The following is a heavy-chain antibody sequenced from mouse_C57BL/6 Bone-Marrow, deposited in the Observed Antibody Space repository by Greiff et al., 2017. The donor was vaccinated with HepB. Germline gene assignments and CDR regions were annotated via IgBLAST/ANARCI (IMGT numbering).Heavy chain of an antibody. D-gene: IGHD1-1*01. CDR2: IYPRSGNT. CDR3: ARKITTVVACNYFDY. Sequence: QVQLQQSGAELARPGASVKLSCKASGYTFTSYGISWVKQRTGQGLEWIGEIYPRSGNTYYNEKFKGKATLTADKSSSTAYMELRSLTSEDSAVYFCARKITTVVACNYFDYWGQGTTLTVSS. J-gene: IGHJ2*01. V-gene: IGHV1-81*01. CDR1: GYTFTSYG.